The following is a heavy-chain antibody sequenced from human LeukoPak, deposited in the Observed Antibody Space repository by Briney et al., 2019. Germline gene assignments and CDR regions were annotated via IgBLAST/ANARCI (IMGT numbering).Heavy chain of an antibody. CDR1: GFTFSSYG. CDR3: AKDHPTGYSYGFDY. Sequence: GGSLRLSCAASGFTFSSYGMHWVRQAPGKGLEWVAFIRYDGSNKYYADSVKGRFTISRDNSKNTLYLQMNSLRAEDTAVYYCAKDHPTGYSYGFDYWGQGTLVTVSS. CDR2: IRYDGSNK. D-gene: IGHD5-18*01. J-gene: IGHJ4*02. V-gene: IGHV3-30*02.